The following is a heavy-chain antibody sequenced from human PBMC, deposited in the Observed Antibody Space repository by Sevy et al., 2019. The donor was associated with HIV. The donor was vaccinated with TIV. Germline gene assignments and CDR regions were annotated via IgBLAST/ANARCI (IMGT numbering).Heavy chain of an antibody. J-gene: IGHJ4*02. CDR1: GFTFSAYW. Sequence: GGSLRLSCAASGFTFSAYWMNWVRQAPGKGLEWVANIKADGSDKHYVDSVEGRFTISRDNAKNSLNLQMNSLRVEDTAVYYGARETTGRFDSWGQGTLVTVSS. D-gene: IGHD1-26*01. CDR3: ARETTGRFDS. V-gene: IGHV3-7*01. CDR2: IKADGSDK.